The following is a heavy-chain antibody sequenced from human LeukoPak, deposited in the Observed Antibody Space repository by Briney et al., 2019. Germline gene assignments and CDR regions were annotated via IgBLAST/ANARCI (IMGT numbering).Heavy chain of an antibody. J-gene: IGHJ6*02. V-gene: IGHV4-34*01. CDR2: INHSGAT. Sequence: KPSETLSLTCAVYGGSFSDYYWTWIRQSPGKGLEWIGEINHSGATDYNPPLKSRVTISVDTSKNQFSLKVRSVTAADTAVYYCARRVRGVIISFYYYNGMDVWGQGTTVTVSS. CDR3: ARRVRGVIISFYYYNGMDV. D-gene: IGHD3-10*01. CDR1: GGSFSDYY.